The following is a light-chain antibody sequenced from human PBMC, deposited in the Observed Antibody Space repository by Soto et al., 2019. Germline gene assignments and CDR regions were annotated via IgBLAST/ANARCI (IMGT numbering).Light chain of an antibody. CDR1: SGHSSYA. J-gene: IGLJ2*01. CDR2: LNSDGSH. V-gene: IGLV4-69*01. CDR3: QTWGTGHVV. Sequence: QLVLTQSPSASASLGASVKGTCTLSSGHSSYAIAWHQQQPEKGPRYLMKLNSDGSHSKGDGIPDRFSGSSSGAERYLTISSLQSEDEADYYCQTWGTGHVVFGGGTKLTVL.